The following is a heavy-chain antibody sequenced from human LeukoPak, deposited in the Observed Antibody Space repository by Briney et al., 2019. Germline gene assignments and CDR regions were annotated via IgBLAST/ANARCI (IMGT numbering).Heavy chain of an antibody. CDR3: ARPDCSGGNCYLLIY. J-gene: IGHJ4*02. CDR1: GYSFASYW. V-gene: IGHV5-10-1*01. CDR2: IDPSDSYT. Sequence: GEPLKISCKGSGYSFASYWISWVRQIPGKGLEWMGRIDPSDSYTDYSPSFQGHVTMSADKSISTAYLQWSSLKASDTAMYYCARPDCSGGNCYLLIYWGQGSLVTVSS. D-gene: IGHD2-15*01.